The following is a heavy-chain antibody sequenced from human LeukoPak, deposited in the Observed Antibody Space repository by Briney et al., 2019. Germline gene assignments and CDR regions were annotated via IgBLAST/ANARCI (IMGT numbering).Heavy chain of an antibody. CDR2: ISSSSSTI. V-gene: IGHV3-48*01. CDR3: TRKSGHAYGMDV. CDR1: GFTFSSYS. Sequence: GGSLRLSCAASGFTFSSYSMNWVRQAPGKGLEWVSYISSSSSTIYYADSVKGRFTISRDNAKNSLYLQMNSLRAEDTAVYYCTRKSGHAYGMDVWGQGTTVTVSS. D-gene: IGHD7-27*01. J-gene: IGHJ6*02.